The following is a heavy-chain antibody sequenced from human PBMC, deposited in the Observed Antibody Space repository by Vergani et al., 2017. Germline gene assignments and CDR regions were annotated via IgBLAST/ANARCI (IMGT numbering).Heavy chain of an antibody. CDR1: GGTFSSYA. V-gene: IGHV1-69*01. CDR2: IIPIFGTA. J-gene: IGHJ6*03. D-gene: IGHD6-13*01. CDR3: ARSSGRIAAAGSPYYYYYMDV. Sequence: QVQLVQSGAEVKKPGSSVKVSCKASGGTFSSYAISWVRQAPGQGLEWMGGIIPIFGTANYAQKFQGRVTITADESTSTAYMELSSLRSEDPAVYYCARSSGRIAAAGSPYYYYYMDVWGKGTTVTVSS.